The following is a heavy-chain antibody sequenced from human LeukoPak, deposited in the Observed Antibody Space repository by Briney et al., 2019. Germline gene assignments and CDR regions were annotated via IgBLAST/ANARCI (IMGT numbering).Heavy chain of an antibody. V-gene: IGHV3-7*02. Sequence: RLPCLATGFYVSIVWLGWVRNVKGKGLEWVASVNEGGSERYYVDSVRGRFTISRDNAKNSLYLQMNSLRAEDTAVYHCARALRDDPIDHWRQGTLVTVSS. CDR2: VNEGGSER. J-gene: IGHJ4*02. CDR3: ARALRDDPIDH. CDR1: GFYVSIVW. D-gene: IGHD3-10*01.